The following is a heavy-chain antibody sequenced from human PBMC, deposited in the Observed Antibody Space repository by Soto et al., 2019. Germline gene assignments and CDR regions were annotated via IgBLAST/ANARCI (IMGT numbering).Heavy chain of an antibody. CDR2: ISGDNDNT. J-gene: IGHJ3*02. Sequence: QVQLVQSGAEVKKPGASVQVSCKTSGYTFTSHGITWVRQAPGQGLEWMGWISGDNDNTKYAQTFQGRVTVTTDTSTRTAYMEMRSLRSDDSAVYFCARRTAMDGTDGFDMWGQGTMVSFSS. CDR1: GYTFTSHG. D-gene: IGHD6-19*01. CDR3: ARRTAMDGTDGFDM. V-gene: IGHV1-18*01.